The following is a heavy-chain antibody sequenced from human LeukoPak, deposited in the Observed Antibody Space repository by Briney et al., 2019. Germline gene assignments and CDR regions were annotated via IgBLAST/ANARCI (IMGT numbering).Heavy chain of an antibody. D-gene: IGHD1-14*01. Sequence: PGGSLRLSCAASGFTFSSYAMSWVRQAPGKGLEWVSAISGSGGSTYYADSVKGRFTISRDNSKNTLYLQMNSLRAEDTAVYYCAKGLGAYNPKPHYFDYWGQGTLVTVSS. V-gene: IGHV3-23*01. CDR1: GFTFSSYA. J-gene: IGHJ4*02. CDR2: ISGSGGST. CDR3: AKGLGAYNPKPHYFDY.